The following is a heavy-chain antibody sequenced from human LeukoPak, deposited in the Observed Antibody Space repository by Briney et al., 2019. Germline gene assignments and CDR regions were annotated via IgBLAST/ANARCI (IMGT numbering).Heavy chain of an antibody. J-gene: IGHJ6*03. V-gene: IGHV3-21*01. CDR3: ARGDILTGYYLEGIMDV. CDR2: ISSSSSYI. CDR1: GFTFSSYG. Sequence: PGGSLRLSCAASGFTFSSYGMTWVRQAPGKGLEWVSSISSSSSYIYYADSVKGRFTISRDNAKNSLYLQMNSLRAEDTAVYYCARGDILTGYYLEGIMDVWGKGTTVTISS. D-gene: IGHD3-9*01.